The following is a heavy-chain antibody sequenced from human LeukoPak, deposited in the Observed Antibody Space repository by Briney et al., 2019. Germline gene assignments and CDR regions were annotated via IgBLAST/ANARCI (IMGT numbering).Heavy chain of an antibody. CDR1: GGSISSSFYY. D-gene: IGHD4-17*01. CDR2: IYYDNGST. J-gene: IGHJ3*02. V-gene: IGHV4-39*07. Sequence: SETLSLTCSVSGGSISSSFYYWGWIRQPPGKGLEWIGTIYYDNGSTYYNPSLKSRVTISVDTSKNQFSLKLSSVTAADTAVYYCARLRLGVGSAFDIWGQGTMVTVSS. CDR3: ARLRLGVGSAFDI.